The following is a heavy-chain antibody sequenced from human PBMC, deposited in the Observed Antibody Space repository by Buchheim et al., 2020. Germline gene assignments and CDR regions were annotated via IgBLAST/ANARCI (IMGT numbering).Heavy chain of an antibody. Sequence: VQLVESGGGPVKPGGSLRLSCAASGFSFSSYRMNWVRQAPGKGLEWVAVIWYDGSNKYYADSVKGRFTISRDNSKNTLYLQMNSLRAEDTAVYYCARDGQAIPLDVWGQGTT. J-gene: IGHJ6*02. CDR1: GFSFSSYR. CDR3: ARDGQAIPLDV. CDR2: IWYDGSNK. D-gene: IGHD2-21*01. V-gene: IGHV3-33*08.